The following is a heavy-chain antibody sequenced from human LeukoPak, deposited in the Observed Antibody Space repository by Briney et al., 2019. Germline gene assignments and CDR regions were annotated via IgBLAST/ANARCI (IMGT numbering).Heavy chain of an antibody. CDR3: ARHPDWTSGSGSNWFDP. V-gene: IGHV4-34*01. Sequence: SETLSLTCAVYGGSFSGYYWSWIRQPPGKGLEWIGSIYYSGSTYYNPSLKSRVTISVDTSKNQFSLKLSSVTAADTAVYYCARHPDWTSGSGSNWFDPWGQGTLVTVSS. CDR1: GGSFSGYY. D-gene: IGHD3-10*01. CDR2: IYYSGST. J-gene: IGHJ5*02.